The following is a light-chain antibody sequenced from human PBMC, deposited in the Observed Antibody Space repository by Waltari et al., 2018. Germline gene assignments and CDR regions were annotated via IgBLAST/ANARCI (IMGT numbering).Light chain of an antibody. Sequence: QAVVTQEPSLTVSPGGTVTLTCGSSTGPVTSIHYPFWFQQKPGQAPRALIFDSSNKPPWTRARFAGSRLGGKAALTLSGAQPEDEAEYYCLLSYNGLGVFGGGTKLTV. CDR1: TGPVTSIHY. CDR2: DSS. J-gene: IGLJ3*02. V-gene: IGLV7-46*01. CDR3: LLSYNGLGV.